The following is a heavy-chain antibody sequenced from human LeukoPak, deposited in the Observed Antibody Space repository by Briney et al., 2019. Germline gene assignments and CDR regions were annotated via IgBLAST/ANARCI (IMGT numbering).Heavy chain of an antibody. CDR3: ARGELGISAFDI. CDR1: GGSISSSSYY. Sequence: PSETLSLTCTVSGGSISSSSYYWGWIPQPPGKGLEWIGSIYYSGSTYYNPSLKSRVTISVDTSKNQSSLKLSSVTAADTAVYYCARGELGISAFDIWGQGTMVTVSS. V-gene: IGHV4-39*01. CDR2: IYYSGST. D-gene: IGHD7-27*01. J-gene: IGHJ3*02.